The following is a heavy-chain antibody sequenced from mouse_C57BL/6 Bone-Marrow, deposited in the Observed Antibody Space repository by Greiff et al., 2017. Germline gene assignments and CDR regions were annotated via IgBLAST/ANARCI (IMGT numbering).Heavy chain of an antibody. D-gene: IGHD1-1*01. V-gene: IGHV14-3*01. CDR2: IDPANGNT. Sequence: VQLQQSVAELVRPGASVKLSCTASGFNIKNTYMHWVKQRPEQGLEWIGRIDPANGNTKYAPKFQGKATITADTSSNTAYLQLSSLTSEDTAIYYGVTHYYGSSYGAMDYWGQGTSVTVSS. J-gene: IGHJ4*01. CDR1: GFNIKNTY. CDR3: VTHYYGSSYGAMDY.